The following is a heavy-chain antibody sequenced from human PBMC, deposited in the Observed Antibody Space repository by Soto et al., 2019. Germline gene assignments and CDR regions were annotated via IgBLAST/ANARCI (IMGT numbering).Heavy chain of an antibody. V-gene: IGHV3-23*01. D-gene: IGHD2-2*01. CDR1: GFTFSSSA. CDR2: ISGSGGIT. Sequence: GGSLRLSCTASGFTFSSSAINCVRQAPGKGLEWFSGISGSGGITYYADSVKGRFTISRDNSKNTVYLQMNSLRAEDTAVYYCAKDLGYRSSTGCYDFYAMDFWGQGTTVTLSS. J-gene: IGHJ6*01. CDR3: AKDLGYRSSTGCYDFYAMDF.